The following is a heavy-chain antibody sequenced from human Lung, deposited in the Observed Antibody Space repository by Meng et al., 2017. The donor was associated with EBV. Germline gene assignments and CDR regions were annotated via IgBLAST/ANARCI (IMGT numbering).Heavy chain of an antibody. D-gene: IGHD7-27*01. J-gene: IGHJ4*02. CDR2: ITPSSGGT. CDR3: VRANLGSADY. V-gene: IGHV1-2*06. Sequence: QVQLVQAGAEVKKPGASVKVSCKASGYTFAGYYMHGLRQAPGQGLEWVGRITPSSGGTTYAQKFQGRVTMTRDTSISTAYMELSSLRSDDAAIYYCVRANLGSADYWGQGTLVTVSS. CDR1: GYTFAGYY.